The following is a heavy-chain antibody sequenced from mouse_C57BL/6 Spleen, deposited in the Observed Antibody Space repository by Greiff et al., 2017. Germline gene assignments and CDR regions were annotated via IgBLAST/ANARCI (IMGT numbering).Heavy chain of an antibody. V-gene: IGHV1-80*01. Sequence: VQLQESGAELVKPGASVKISCKASGYAFSSYWMNWVKQRPGKGLEWIGQIYPGDGDTNYNGKFKGKATLTADKSSSTAYMQLSSLTSEDSAVYVCARGGTTVEGDFEVWGTGTTVTVSS. CDR1: GYAFSSYW. J-gene: IGHJ1*03. D-gene: IGHD1-1*01. CDR2: IYPGDGDT. CDR3: ARGGTTVEGDFEV.